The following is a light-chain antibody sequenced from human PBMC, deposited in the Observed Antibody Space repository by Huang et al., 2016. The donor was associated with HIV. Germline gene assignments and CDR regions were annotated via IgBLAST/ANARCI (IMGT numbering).Light chain of an antibody. J-gene: IGKJ2*01. Sequence: DVMMTQSPLSLPVTLGQPASVSCRSTQSLVHSDGNIYLNWFHQRPGQSPRRLIYKVSNRDSGVPDRFSGSGSGTAFTLKSSRVESEDIGVYYCMQGTHWPPSFGLGTKLEIK. CDR1: QSLVHSDGNIY. V-gene: IGKV2-30*02. CDR2: KVS. CDR3: MQGTHWPPS.